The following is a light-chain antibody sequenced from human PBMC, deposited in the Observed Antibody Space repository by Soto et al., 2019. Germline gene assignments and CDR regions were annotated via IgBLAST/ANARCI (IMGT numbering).Light chain of an antibody. J-gene: IGKJ4*01. CDR3: QHSHSTPLT. CDR2: AAS. CDR1: QSISSH. Sequence: DIQMTQSPSSLSASVGDRVTITCRASQSISSHLNWYQQKPGRAPKLLIYAASSLRSEVPSRFTGSGSGTDFTLTISSLQPEDYATYSCQHSHSTPLTFGGGTKVDIK. V-gene: IGKV1-39*01.